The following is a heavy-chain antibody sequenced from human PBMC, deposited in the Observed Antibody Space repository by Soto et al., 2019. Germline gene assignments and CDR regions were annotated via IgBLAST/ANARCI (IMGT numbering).Heavy chain of an antibody. V-gene: IGHV1-2*02. D-gene: IGHD6-19*01. CDR2: INPNSGGT. Sequence: QVQLVQSGAEVKKPGASVKVSCKASGYTFTGYYMHWVRQAPGQGLEWLGWINPNSGGTNYAQKFQGRATMTRDTSISTAYMELSRLRSDDTAVYYCARAYEQWLVHGNWFDPWGQGTLVTVSS. J-gene: IGHJ5*02. CDR1: GYTFTGYY. CDR3: ARAYEQWLVHGNWFDP.